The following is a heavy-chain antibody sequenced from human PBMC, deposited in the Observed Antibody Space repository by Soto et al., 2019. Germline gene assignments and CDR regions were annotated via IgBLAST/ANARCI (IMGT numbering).Heavy chain of an antibody. V-gene: IGHV2-70*01. CDR3: ARIRIAVARPSYYSDH. D-gene: IGHD6-13*01. J-gene: IGHJ4*02. Sequence: SGPTLVNPTQTLTLTCTFSGFSLSTSGMCVSWIRQPPGKALEWLALIDWDDDKYYSTSLKTRLTISKDTSKNQVVLTMTNMDPVDTATYYCARIRIAVARPSYYSDHCGPGTLVTVSS. CDR2: IDWDDDK. CDR1: GFSLSTSGMC.